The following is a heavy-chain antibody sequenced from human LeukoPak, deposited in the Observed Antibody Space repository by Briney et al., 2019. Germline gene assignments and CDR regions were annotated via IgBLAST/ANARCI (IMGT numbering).Heavy chain of an antibody. D-gene: IGHD5-18*01. J-gene: IGHJ5*02. CDR2: IYYSGST. Sequence: PSETLSLTCTVSGGSISSGGYYWSWIRQHPGKGLEWIGYIYYSGSTYYNPSLKSRVTISADTSKNQFSLKLSSVTAADTAVYYCARDHVNSYGFVGPVDPWGQGTLVTVSS. V-gene: IGHV4-31*03. CDR1: GGSISSGGYY. CDR3: ARDHVNSYGFVGPVDP.